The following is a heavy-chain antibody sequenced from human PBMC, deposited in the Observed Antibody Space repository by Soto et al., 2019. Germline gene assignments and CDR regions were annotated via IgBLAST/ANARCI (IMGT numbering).Heavy chain of an antibody. V-gene: IGHV3-33*01. CDR1: GFTFSSYG. J-gene: IGHJ4*02. Sequence: SCAASGFTFSSYGMHWVRQAPGKGLEWVAVIWYDGSNKYYADSVKGRFTISRDNSKNTLYLQMNSLRAEDTAVYYCAGDKNYDSSGLDWGQGTLVTVSS. D-gene: IGHD3-22*01. CDR3: AGDKNYDSSGLD. CDR2: IWYDGSNK.